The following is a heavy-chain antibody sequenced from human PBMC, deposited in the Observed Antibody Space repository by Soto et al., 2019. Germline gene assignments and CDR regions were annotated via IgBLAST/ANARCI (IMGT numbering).Heavy chain of an antibody. D-gene: IGHD6-6*01. V-gene: IGHV1-69*13. J-gene: IGHJ4*02. CDR3: ARDLRAARHDHEDNDY. CDR1: GGTFSSYA. Sequence: SVKVSCKASGGTFSSYAISWVRQAPGQGLELMGGFIPIFGTANYAQKFQGRVTITADESTSTAYMELSSLRSEDTAVYYCARDLRAARHDHEDNDYWGQGTLVTVSS. CDR2: FIPIFGTA.